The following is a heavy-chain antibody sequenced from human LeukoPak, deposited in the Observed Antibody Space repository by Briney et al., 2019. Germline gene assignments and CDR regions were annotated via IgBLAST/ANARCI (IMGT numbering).Heavy chain of an antibody. Sequence: GASVKVSCRTSGYTFTNYDVNWVRQATGQGLEWVGWMTPNNGNTGYAPKLQGRVTMTRDISISTTYMEVGSLISEDTAVYYCTRGDYWGQGTLVTVSS. J-gene: IGHJ4*02. CDR1: GYTFTNYD. V-gene: IGHV1-8*01. CDR3: TRGDY. CDR2: MTPNNGNT.